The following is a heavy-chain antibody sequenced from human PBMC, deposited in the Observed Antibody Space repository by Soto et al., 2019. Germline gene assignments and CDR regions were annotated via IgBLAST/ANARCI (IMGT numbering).Heavy chain of an antibody. CDR3: ARVFRGGRIGYYYYYMDL. Sequence: QVQLQQWGAGLLKPSETLSLTCAVYGGSFSGYYWSWIRQPPGKGLEWIGEINHSGSTNYNPSLKSRVTISVDTSKNQFSLKLSSVTAADTAVYYCARVFRGGRIGYYYYYMDLWGKGTTVTVSS. CDR2: INHSGST. J-gene: IGHJ6*03. D-gene: IGHD3-10*01. CDR1: GGSFSGYY. V-gene: IGHV4-34*01.